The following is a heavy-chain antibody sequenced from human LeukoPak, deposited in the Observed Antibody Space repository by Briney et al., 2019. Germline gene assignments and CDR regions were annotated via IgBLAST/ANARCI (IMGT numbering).Heavy chain of an antibody. CDR1: GGTLRRYA. CDR3: ARDGLEQQLILLDP. J-gene: IGHJ5*02. CDR2: IIPILGVK. D-gene: IGHD6-13*01. Sequence: ASVKVSCQASGGTLRRYAVCWVRQAPGQGIAWMGRIIPILGVKNYSQRFQARVTLSADISTGTAYMDLSSLRSEDTAVYYCARDGLEQQLILLDPWGQGTLVTVSS. V-gene: IGHV1-69*04.